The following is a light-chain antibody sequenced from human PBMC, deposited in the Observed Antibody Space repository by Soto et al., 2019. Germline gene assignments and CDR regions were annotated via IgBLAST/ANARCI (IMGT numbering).Light chain of an antibody. CDR2: AAS. V-gene: IGKV1-9*01. CDR3: QQLNSYPQT. J-gene: IGKJ1*01. CDR1: QGISSY. Sequence: DIQMTQSPSSRTSSVVDIVTITCLASQGISSYLAWYQQKPGKAPKLLIYAASTLQSGVPSRFSGSGSGTDFTLTISSLQPEDFATYYCQQLNSYPQTFGQGTKVDIK.